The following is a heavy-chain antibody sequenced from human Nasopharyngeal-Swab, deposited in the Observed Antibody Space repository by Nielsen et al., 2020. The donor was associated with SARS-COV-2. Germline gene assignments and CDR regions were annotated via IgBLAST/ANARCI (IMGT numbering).Heavy chain of an antibody. CDR2: IAHDASNE. Sequence: GGSLRLSCAVSRFNLSNYGMHWVRQAPGKWLEWVAVIAHDASNEYYGASVKGRFSISRDSSKNTLYLQMDSLRGEDTAVYYFARDAPAHYGAFYWGRGTLVTVSS. D-gene: IGHD4-17*01. CDR1: RFNLSNYG. CDR3: ARDAPAHYGAFY. V-gene: IGHV3-30*03. J-gene: IGHJ4*02.